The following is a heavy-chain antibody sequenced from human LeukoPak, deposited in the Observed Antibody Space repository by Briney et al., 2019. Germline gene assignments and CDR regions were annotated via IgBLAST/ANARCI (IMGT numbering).Heavy chain of an antibody. J-gene: IGHJ6*04. D-gene: IGHD6-19*01. CDR2: IIPIFGTA. CDR1: GGTFSSYA. V-gene: IGHV1-69*01. CDR3: ARGPGSSGWYGAAYYYGMDV. Sequence: SVKVSCKASGGTFSSYAISWVRQAPGQGLEWMGGIIPIFGTANYAQKFQGRVTITADESTSTAYMEPSSLRSEDTAVYYCARGPGSSGWYGAAYYYGMDVWGKGTTVTVSS.